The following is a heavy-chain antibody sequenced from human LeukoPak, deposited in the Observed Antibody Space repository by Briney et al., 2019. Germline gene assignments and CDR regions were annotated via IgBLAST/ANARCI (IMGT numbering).Heavy chain of an antibody. V-gene: IGHV1-69*13. J-gene: IGHJ4*02. CDR3: ARDHRYGSYDY. CDR1: GYSFTNYA. CDR2: IIPIFGTA. D-gene: IGHD1-26*01. Sequence: GASVKVSCKASGYSFTNYAMNWVRQAPGQGLEWMGGIIPIFGTANYAQKFQGRVTITADESTSTAYMELSSLRSEDTAVYYCARDHRYGSYDYWGQGTLVTVSS.